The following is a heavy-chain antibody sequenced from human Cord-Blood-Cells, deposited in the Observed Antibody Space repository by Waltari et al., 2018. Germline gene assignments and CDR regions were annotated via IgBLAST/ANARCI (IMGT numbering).Heavy chain of an antibody. D-gene: IGHD3-22*01. J-gene: IGHJ4*02. Sequence: QVQLQESGPGLVKPSETLSLTCAVSGYSISSGYYWGWIRQPPGKGLEWIGSIYHSGSTAYNPSLKSRVTISVDTSKNQFSLKLSSVTAADTAVYYCARADSSGYYFDYWGQGTLVTVSS. CDR1: GYSISSGYY. CDR2: IYHSGST. CDR3: ARADSSGYYFDY. V-gene: IGHV4-38-2*01.